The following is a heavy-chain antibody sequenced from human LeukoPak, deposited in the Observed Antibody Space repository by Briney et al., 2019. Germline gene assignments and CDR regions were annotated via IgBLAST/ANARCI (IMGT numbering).Heavy chain of an antibody. CDR2: ISSSGGST. Sequence: PGGSLRLSCAASGFTFSNNAMSWVRQAPGKGLEWVSGISSSGGSTFYTDSVKGRFTISRDNSKNTLYLQMNSLRAEDTAVYYCAKVYSSVWTHIGHFDYWGQGTLVTVSS. CDR3: AKVYSSVWTHIGHFDY. V-gene: IGHV3-23*01. CDR1: GFTFSNNA. D-gene: IGHD6-19*01. J-gene: IGHJ4*02.